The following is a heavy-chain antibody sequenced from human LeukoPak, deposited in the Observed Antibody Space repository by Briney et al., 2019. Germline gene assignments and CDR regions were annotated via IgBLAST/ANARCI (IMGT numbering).Heavy chain of an antibody. J-gene: IGHJ4*02. D-gene: IGHD6-13*01. V-gene: IGHV1-18*04. Sequence: GASVKVSCKASGYTFTGNYMHWVRQAPGQGLEWMGWISAYNGNTNYAQKLQGRVTMTTDTSTSTAYMELRSLRSDDTAVYYCARTLYIAAAPGGFDYWGQGTLVTVSS. CDR1: GYTFTGNY. CDR2: ISAYNGNT. CDR3: ARTLYIAAAPGGFDY.